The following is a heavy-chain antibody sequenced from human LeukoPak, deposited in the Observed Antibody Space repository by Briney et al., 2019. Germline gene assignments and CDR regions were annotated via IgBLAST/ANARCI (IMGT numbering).Heavy chain of an antibody. J-gene: IGHJ4*02. V-gene: IGHV3-7*01. CDR1: EFTFSSYW. CDR2: IKEDGSDK. Sequence: PGGSLRLSCAASEFTFSSYWMKWVRQAPGKGLEWVASIKEDGSDKYYVDSVKGRFSISRDYAKNSLFLQMNSLRTEDTAVYYCARGGHFNFDYWGQGTLVIVSS. D-gene: IGHD5-12*01. CDR3: ARGGHFNFDY.